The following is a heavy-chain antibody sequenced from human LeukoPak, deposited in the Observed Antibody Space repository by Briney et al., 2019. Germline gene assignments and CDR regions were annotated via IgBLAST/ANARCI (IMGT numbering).Heavy chain of an antibody. Sequence: SETLSLTCTVSGGSVSSGSYYWSWIRQPPGKGLEWIGYIHYSGNTNYNPSLKSRVTISVDTSQNQFSLKLSSVTAEDTAVYYCARHYGSGTYPLDYWGRGTLVTVSS. D-gene: IGHD3-10*01. V-gene: IGHV4-61*01. CDR2: IHYSGNT. CDR1: GGSVSSGSYY. CDR3: ARHYGSGTYPLDY. J-gene: IGHJ4*02.